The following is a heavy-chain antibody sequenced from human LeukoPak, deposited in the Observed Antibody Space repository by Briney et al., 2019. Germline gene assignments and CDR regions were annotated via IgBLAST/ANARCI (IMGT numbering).Heavy chain of an antibody. J-gene: IGHJ3*02. V-gene: IGHV3-7*01. CDR3: GRDPNGDYIGTFDM. D-gene: IGHD4-17*01. CDR2: IKQDGSEK. Sequence: GGSLRLSCAASGFTFSDYYMSWIRQAPGKGLEWVANIKQDGSEKHYVDSVKGRFTISRDNAKNSLYLQMNSLRAEDTAVYYCGRDPNGDYIGTFDMWGRGTMVSVSS. CDR1: GFTFSDYY.